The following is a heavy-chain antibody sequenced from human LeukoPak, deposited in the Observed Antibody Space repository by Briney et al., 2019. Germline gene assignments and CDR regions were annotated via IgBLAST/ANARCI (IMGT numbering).Heavy chain of an antibody. CDR3: ARVLGNYYYDMDV. V-gene: IGHV3-21*01. D-gene: IGHD3-16*01. Sequence: GGSLRLSCAASGFTFSSYNMNWVRQAPGKGLEWVSSICSSSNYIYYADSVRGRFTISRDNAKNSLYLQMNSLRAEDTALYYCARVLGNYYYDMDVWGQGTTVTVSS. CDR2: ICSSSNYI. J-gene: IGHJ6*02. CDR1: GFTFSSYN.